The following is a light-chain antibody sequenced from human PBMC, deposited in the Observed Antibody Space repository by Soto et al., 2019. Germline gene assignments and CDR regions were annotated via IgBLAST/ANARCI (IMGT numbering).Light chain of an antibody. CDR1: QSVISSD. CDR3: QQEGSSPCN. J-gene: IGKJ3*01. V-gene: IGKV3-20*01. Sequence: EIVLTQSPGTLSLSPGERATLSCRASQSVISSDLAWYQQKPGQAPRLLIYAASSRATGIPDRFSGSGSGTDFTLTISRLEPEDFAVYFCQQEGSSPCNFGPGTKV. CDR2: AAS.